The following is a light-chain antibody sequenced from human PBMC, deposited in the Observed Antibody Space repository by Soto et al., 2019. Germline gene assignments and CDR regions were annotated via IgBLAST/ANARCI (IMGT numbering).Light chain of an antibody. J-gene: IGLJ1*01. Sequence: QSVLTQPPSASGSPGQSVTISCTGTSGDVGGYDYVSWYQQHPGKAPELMIYEVTKRPLGVPDRFSGSKSGNTASLTVSGLQAEDEADYYCSSYAGSDNPYVFGTGTKVTVL. V-gene: IGLV2-8*01. CDR3: SSYAGSDNPYV. CDR1: SGDVGGYDY. CDR2: EVT.